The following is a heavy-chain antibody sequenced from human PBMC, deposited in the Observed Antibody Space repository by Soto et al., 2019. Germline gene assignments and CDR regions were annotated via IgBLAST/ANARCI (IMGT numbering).Heavy chain of an antibody. CDR3: ASQTFIYYDSSGYYYD. V-gene: IGHV4-39*01. J-gene: IGHJ4*02. Sequence: QLQLQESGPGLVKPSETLSLTCTVSGGSISSSSYYWGWIRQPPGKGLEWIGSIYYSGSTYYNPSLKSRVTLSVDTSKNQFSLKLSSVTAADTAVYYCASQTFIYYDSSGYYYDWGQGTLVTVSS. CDR2: IYYSGST. D-gene: IGHD3-22*01. CDR1: GGSISSSSYY.